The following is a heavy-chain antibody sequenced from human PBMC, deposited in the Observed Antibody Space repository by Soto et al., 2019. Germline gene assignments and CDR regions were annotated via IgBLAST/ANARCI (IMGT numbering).Heavy chain of an antibody. CDR2: IWYDGSNK. Sequence: PGGSLRLSCAASGFTFSSYGMHWVRQAPGKGLEWVAVIWYDGSNKYYADSVKGRFTISRDNSKNTLYLQMNSLRAEDTAVYYCARELDIVVVVAATDYGMDVWGQGTTVTVYS. D-gene: IGHD2-15*01. CDR1: GFTFSSYG. J-gene: IGHJ6*02. V-gene: IGHV3-33*01. CDR3: ARELDIVVVVAATDYGMDV.